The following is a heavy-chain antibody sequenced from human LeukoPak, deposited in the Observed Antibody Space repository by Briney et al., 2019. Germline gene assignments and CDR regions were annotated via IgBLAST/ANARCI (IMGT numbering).Heavy chain of an antibody. CDR2: ISAYNGNT. J-gene: IGHJ4*02. CDR3: ARDWSEWELLKLVDY. V-gene: IGHV1-18*01. Sequence: ASVKVSCKTSGYTFTNYGISWVRQAPGQGLEWMGWISAYNGNTNYAQKLQGRVTMTTDTSTSTVYMELKSLRSDDTAVYFRARDWSEWELLKLVDYWGQGTLVTVSS. CDR1: GYTFTNYG. D-gene: IGHD1-26*01.